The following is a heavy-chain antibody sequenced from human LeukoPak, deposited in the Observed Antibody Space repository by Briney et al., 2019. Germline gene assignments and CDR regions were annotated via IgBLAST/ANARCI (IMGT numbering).Heavy chain of an antibody. CDR1: GGSISGYF. Sequence: SETLSLTCTVSGGSISGYFWSWIRQPPGKGPEWIGYIYSTGTTNYSPSLSSRVTMSVDTSKNQFSLKLSSVTAADTAVYYCARIHTYYDFWSGYSYYMDVWGKGTTVTVSS. V-gene: IGHV4-4*09. D-gene: IGHD3-3*01. J-gene: IGHJ6*03. CDR2: IYSTGTT. CDR3: ARIHTYYDFWSGYSYYMDV.